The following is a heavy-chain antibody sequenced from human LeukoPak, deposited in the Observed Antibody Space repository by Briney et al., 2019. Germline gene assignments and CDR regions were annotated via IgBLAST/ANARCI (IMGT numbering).Heavy chain of an antibody. V-gene: IGHV1-69*05. J-gene: IGHJ3*02. CDR2: IIPIFGTA. CDR3: ARVGSSSWYSKFAFDI. D-gene: IGHD6-13*01. CDR1: GGTFSSYA. Sequence: ASVKVSCKASGGTFSSYAISWVRQAPGQGLEWMGGIIPIFGTANYAQKFQGRVTITTDGSTSTAYMELSSLRSEDTAVYYCARVGSSSWYSKFAFDIWGQGTMVTVSS.